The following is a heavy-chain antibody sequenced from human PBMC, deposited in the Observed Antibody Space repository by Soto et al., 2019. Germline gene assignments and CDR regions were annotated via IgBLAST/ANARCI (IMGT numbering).Heavy chain of an antibody. CDR2: IRSKANSYAT. CDR3: TSIVGATGY. CDR1: GFTFSGSA. D-gene: IGHD1-26*01. V-gene: IGHV3-73*01. J-gene: IGHJ4*02. Sequence: GGSLRLSCAASGFTFSGSAMHWVRQASGQGLEWVGRIRSKANSYATAYAASVKGRFTISRDDSKNTAYLQMNSLKTEDTAVYYCTSIVGATGYWGQGTLVTVSS.